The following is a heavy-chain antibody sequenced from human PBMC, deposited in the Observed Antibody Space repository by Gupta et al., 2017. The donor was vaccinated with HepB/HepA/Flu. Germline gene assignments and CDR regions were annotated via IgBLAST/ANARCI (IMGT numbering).Heavy chain of an antibody. J-gene: IGHJ6*02. V-gene: IGHV1-18*01. CDR2: ISAYNGNT. CDR3: ARDLRDCSSTSCYPQYYGMDV. CDR1: GYTFTSYG. Sequence: QVQLVQSGAEVKKPGASVKVSCKASGYTFTSYGISWVRQAPGQGLEWMGWISAYNGNTNYAQKLQGRVTMTTDTSTSTAYMELRSLRSDDTAVYYCARDLRDCSSTSCYPQYYGMDVWGQGTTVTVSS. D-gene: IGHD2-2*01.